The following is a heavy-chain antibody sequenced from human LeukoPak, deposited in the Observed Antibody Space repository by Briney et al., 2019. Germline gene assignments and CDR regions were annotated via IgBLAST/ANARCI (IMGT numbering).Heavy chain of an antibody. J-gene: IGHJ4*02. Sequence: GGSLRLSCAVSGFTFSSYAMSWVRQAPGKGLEWVSAISGSGGSTYYADSVKGRFTISRDNSKNTLYLQMNSLRAEDTAVYYCARTVANSGYDYFDCWGQGTLVTVSS. CDR3: ARTVANSGYDYFDC. V-gene: IGHV3-23*01. D-gene: IGHD4-23*01. CDR1: GFTFSSYA. CDR2: ISGSGGST.